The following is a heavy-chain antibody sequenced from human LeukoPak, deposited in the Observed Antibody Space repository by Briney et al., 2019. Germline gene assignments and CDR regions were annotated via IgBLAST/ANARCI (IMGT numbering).Heavy chain of an antibody. V-gene: IGHV3-11*04. D-gene: IGHD3-10*01. J-gene: IGHJ4*02. CDR3: ARDRLPGSSTLLLY. CDR2: ISSSGSTI. CDR1: GFTFSDYY. Sequence: GGSLRLSCAASGFTFSDYYMSWIRQAPGKGLEWVSYISSSGSTIYYADSVKGRFTISRDNSRNTLYLQMNSLRAEDTAVYYCARDRLPGSSTLLLYWGQGTLVTVSS.